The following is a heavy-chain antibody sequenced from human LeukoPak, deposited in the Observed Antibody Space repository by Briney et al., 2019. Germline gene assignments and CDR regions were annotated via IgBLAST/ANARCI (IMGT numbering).Heavy chain of an antibody. CDR2: IGGNGDGT. J-gene: IGHJ4*02. CDR3: AKESGNSGTWPQNYFDY. V-gene: IGHV3-23*01. CDR1: GFTFRSYA. D-gene: IGHD6-13*01. Sequence: PGGSLRLSCAASGFTFRSYAMTWVRQAPGRGLEWVSSIGGNGDGTYYADSVRGRFSISRDNSGNTLFLQMNSLSAEDTALYYCAKESGNSGTWPQNYFDYWGQGSLVTVSS.